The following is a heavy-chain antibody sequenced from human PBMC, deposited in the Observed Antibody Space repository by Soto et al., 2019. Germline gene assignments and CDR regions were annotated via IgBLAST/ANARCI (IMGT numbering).Heavy chain of an antibody. D-gene: IGHD1-1*01. CDR1: GGSISSSSYY. CDR3: ARTLPNRQLFDS. CDR2: IYYSGSP. V-gene: IGHV4-39*07. J-gene: IGHJ4*02. Sequence: PSETLSLTCTVSGGSISSSSYYWGWIRQPPGKGLEWIGSIYYSGSPYYNPSLKSRVTISVDTSKNQFSLKLTSVTAADTAVYYCARTLPNRQLFDSWSQGTLVTVSS.